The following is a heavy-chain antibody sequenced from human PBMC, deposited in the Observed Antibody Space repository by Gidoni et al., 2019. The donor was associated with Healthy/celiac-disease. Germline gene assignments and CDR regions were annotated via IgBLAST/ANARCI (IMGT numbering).Heavy chain of an antibody. V-gene: IGHV3-23*01. CDR2: ISGSGGST. CDR1: GFTFSSHA. D-gene: IGHD3-9*01. Sequence: EVQLLESGGGLVQPGVSLRLSCAASGFTFSSHAMSWVRQAPGKGLEWVSAISGSGGSTYYADSVKGRLTISRDNSKNTLYLQMNSLRAEDTAVYYCAKVMGLSSYYDILTGYYAPYDAFDIWGQGTMVTVSS. CDR3: AKVMGLSSYYDILTGYYAPYDAFDI. J-gene: IGHJ3*02.